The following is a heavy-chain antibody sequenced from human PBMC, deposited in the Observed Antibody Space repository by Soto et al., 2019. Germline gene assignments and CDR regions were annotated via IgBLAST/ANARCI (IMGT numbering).Heavy chain of an antibody. CDR1: GYTFTSYA. J-gene: IGHJ3*02. V-gene: IGHV1-3*01. CDR2: INADNGDT. CDR3: ATGWDRIAARPHDAFDI. D-gene: IGHD6-6*01. Sequence: GASVKVSCKASGYTFTSYAMHWVRQAPGQRLEWMGWINADNGDTKYSQKFQGRVTMTKDTSTDTAYMELSSLRSEDTAVYYCATGWDRIAARPHDAFDIWGQGTMVTVSS.